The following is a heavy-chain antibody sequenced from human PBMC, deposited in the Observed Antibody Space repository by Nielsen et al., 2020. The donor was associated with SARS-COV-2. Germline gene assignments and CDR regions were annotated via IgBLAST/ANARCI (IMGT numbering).Heavy chain of an antibody. CDR2: ISTSSSYT. V-gene: IGHV3-11*05. D-gene: IGHD3-22*01. Sequence: RQAPGKGLEWVSYISTSSSYTNYADSVEGRFTISRDNAKNSLYLQMNSLRAEDTAVYYCAKDPDYYDSSGYYYEQYFQHWGQGTLVTVSS. J-gene: IGHJ1*01. CDR3: AKDPDYYDSSGYYYEQYFQH.